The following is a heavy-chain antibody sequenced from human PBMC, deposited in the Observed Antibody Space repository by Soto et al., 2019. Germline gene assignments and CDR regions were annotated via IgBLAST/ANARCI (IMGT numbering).Heavy chain of an antibody. V-gene: IGHV3-23*01. Sequence: GGSLRLSCAASGFTFSTYALSWVLQAPCKGLEWVSAISANGQGIYYADSVRGRFTISRDNSKNTIFLHMDSLRAEDTAVYYCAKDRNYPRDQFHYWGQGTLVTVS. D-gene: IGHD1-7*01. CDR3: AKDRNYPRDQFHY. CDR1: GFTFSTYA. J-gene: IGHJ4*02. CDR2: ISANGQGI.